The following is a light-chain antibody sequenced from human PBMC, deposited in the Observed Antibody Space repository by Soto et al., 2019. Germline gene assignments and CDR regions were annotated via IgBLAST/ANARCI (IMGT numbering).Light chain of an antibody. J-gene: IGLJ3*02. CDR2: DVT. CDR1: SSDVGGSNY. Sequence: QSALTQPRSVSGSPGQAVTISCTGTSSDVGGSNYVSWYQQHPGKAPKLVIYDVTRRPSGVPDRFSGSKSGNTASLTISGLQAEDGADYYCCSYAGSSLWVFGGGTKLTVL. CDR3: CSYAGSSLWV. V-gene: IGLV2-11*01.